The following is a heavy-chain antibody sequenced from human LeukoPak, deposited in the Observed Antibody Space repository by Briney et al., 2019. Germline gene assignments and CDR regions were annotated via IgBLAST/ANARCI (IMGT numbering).Heavy chain of an antibody. CDR3: AKGSNRLGIYYGMDV. Sequence: GGSLRLSCAASGFTFSSYAMNWVRQAPGKGLEWVSSISASGRNTYSADSVKGRFTISRDNSKNTLYLQMNSLRAEDTAVYYCAKGSNRLGIYYGMDVWGQGTTVTVSS. D-gene: IGHD7-27*01. CDR2: ISASGRNT. CDR1: GFTFSSYA. V-gene: IGHV3-23*01. J-gene: IGHJ6*02.